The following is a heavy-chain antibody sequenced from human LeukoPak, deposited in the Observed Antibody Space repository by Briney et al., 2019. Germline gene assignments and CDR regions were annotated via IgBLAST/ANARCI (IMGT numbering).Heavy chain of an antibody. Sequence: SETLSLTCTVSGGSISSYYWSWIRQPPGKGLKWIGNIYYSGYTTYSPSLRSRVTISVDTPKNQFSLKLSSVTAADTAVYYCARETSQKGAHYMDVWGKGTTVTVSS. CDR3: ARETSQKGAHYMDV. CDR1: GGSISSYY. CDR2: IYYSGYT. V-gene: IGHV4-59*01. D-gene: IGHD3-16*01. J-gene: IGHJ6*03.